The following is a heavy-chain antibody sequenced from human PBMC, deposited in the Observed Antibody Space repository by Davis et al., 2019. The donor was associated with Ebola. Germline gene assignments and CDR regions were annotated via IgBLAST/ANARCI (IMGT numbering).Heavy chain of an antibody. CDR3: ARESAVAGTDFDY. Sequence: MPSETLSLTCTVSGGSISSYYWSWIRQPPGKGLEWIGYIYYSGSTNYNPSLKSRVSMSVDTSKNQFSLKLSSVTAADTAVYYCARESAVAGTDFDYWGQGTLVTVSS. V-gene: IGHV4-59*01. J-gene: IGHJ4*02. D-gene: IGHD6-19*01. CDR2: IYYSGST. CDR1: GGSISSYY.